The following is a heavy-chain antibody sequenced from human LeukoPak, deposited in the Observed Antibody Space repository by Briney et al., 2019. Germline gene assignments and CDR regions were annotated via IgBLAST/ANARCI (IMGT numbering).Heavy chain of an antibody. V-gene: IGHV1-69*13. J-gene: IGHJ4*02. Sequence: GASVKVSCKPSGGTFSSYAISWVRQAPGQGLEWMGGIIPIFGTANYAQKFQGRVTITADESTSTAYMELSSLRSEDTAVYYCARGWMDYGSGSYSGDYWGQGTLVTVSS. CDR3: ARGWMDYGSGSYSGDY. CDR1: GGTFSSYA. CDR2: IIPIFGTA. D-gene: IGHD3-10*01.